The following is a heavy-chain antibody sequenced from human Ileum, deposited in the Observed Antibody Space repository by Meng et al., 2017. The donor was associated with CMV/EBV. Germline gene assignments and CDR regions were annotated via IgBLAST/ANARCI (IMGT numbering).Heavy chain of an antibody. CDR3: ARDRLEGDYSGPGY. J-gene: IGHJ4*02. D-gene: IGHD1-1*01. CDR1: GFTFSSYS. V-gene: IGHV3-21*06. CDR2: IGSSGSGI. Sequence: GGSLRLSCAASGFTFSSYSMDWLRQAPGKGLEWVASIGSSGSGIYYSESLKGRFTRSRDNAKNSLFLQINNLRAEDTAVYYCARDRLEGDYSGPGYWGQGTLVTVSS.